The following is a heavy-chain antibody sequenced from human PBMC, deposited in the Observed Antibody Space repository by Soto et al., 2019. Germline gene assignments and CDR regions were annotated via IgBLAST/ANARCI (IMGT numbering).Heavy chain of an antibody. CDR1: GFTFSDYY. CDR2: ISSSSSYT. V-gene: IGHV3-11*06. D-gene: IGHD3-22*01. Sequence: PGGSLRLSCAASGFTFSDYYMSWIRQAPGKGLEWVSYISSSSSYTNYADSVKGRFTISRDNAKNSLYLQMNSLRAEDTAVYYCARDIILDSYYYDSSGYYFDPWGQGTLVTVSS. J-gene: IGHJ5*02. CDR3: ARDIILDSYYYDSSGYYFDP.